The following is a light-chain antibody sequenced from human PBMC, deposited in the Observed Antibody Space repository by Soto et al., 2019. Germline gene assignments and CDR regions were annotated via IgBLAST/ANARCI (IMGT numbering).Light chain of an antibody. J-gene: IGKJ1*01. CDR2: GAS. CDR3: QQYGISPRT. CDR1: QSVSGRY. V-gene: IGKV3-20*01. Sequence: EIVLTQSPGTLSLSPGERATLSCMASQSVSGRYLAWYQQKPGQAPRLLIYGASSRATGIPDRFSGSGSGTDCTLTISRLEPEDVAVYYCQQYGISPRTFGQGTKVDIK.